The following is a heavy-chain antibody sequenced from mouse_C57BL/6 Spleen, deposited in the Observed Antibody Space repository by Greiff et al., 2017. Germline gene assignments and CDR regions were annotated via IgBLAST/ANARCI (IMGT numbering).Heavy chain of an antibody. V-gene: IGHV1-62-2*01. D-gene: IGHD1-1*01. Sequence: QVQLQQSGAELVKPGASVKLSCKASGYTFTEYTIHWVKQRSGQGLEWIGWFYPGSGSIKYNEKFKDKATLTADKSSSTVYMELSRLTSEDSAVYFCGRHEEMGYYGSSYDWYFDVWGTGTTVTVSS. CDR3: GRHEEMGYYGSSYDWYFDV. CDR2: FYPGSGSI. J-gene: IGHJ1*03. CDR1: GYTFTEYT.